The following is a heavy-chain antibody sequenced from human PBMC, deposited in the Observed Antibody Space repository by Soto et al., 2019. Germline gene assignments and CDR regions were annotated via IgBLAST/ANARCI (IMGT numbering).Heavy chain of an antibody. J-gene: IGHJ4*02. Sequence: QVRLVQSGAEVKKPGSSVKVSCKASGGTFSPYTINWVRQAPGQGLEWMGRIIPFLGVTNYAQKFQARVTITADKSTSTAYMELSGLIFEDTALYYCARDWESTVSTWSFGGFWGRGTLVTVSS. D-gene: IGHD3-10*01. CDR2: IIPFLGVT. CDR3: ARDWESTVSTWSFGGF. CDR1: GGTFSPYT. V-gene: IGHV1-69*08.